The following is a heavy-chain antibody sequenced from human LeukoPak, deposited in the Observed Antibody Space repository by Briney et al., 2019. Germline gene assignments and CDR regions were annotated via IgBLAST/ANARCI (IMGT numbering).Heavy chain of an antibody. CDR1: GFTYSSYD. CDR2: IGTAGDT. Sequence: GGSLRLSCAASGFTYSSYDMHWVRQATGKGLEWVSAIGTAGDTYYPGSVKGRFTISRENAKNSLYLQMNSLRAGDTAVYYCARFGGYSYGSDYWGQGTLVTVSS. D-gene: IGHD5-18*01. J-gene: IGHJ4*02. CDR3: ARFGGYSYGSDY. V-gene: IGHV3-13*01.